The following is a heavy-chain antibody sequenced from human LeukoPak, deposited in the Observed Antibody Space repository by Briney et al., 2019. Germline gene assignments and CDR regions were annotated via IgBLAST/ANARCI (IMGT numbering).Heavy chain of an antibody. CDR2: INASGRT. V-gene: IGHV4-4*07. CDR1: GDSINNYY. Sequence: SETLSLTCTVSGDSINNYYWSWIRQPAGKGLEWIGRINASGRTNYNSALKSRVTISIDTSRNQFSLKVKSVTAADTAVYYCAGEYGDFDYWGQGTLVTVSS. CDR3: AGEYGDFDY. J-gene: IGHJ4*02. D-gene: IGHD2-21*01.